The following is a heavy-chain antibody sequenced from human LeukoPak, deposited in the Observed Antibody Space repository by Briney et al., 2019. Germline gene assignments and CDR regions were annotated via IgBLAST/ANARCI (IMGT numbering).Heavy chain of an antibody. D-gene: IGHD3-16*02. CDR2: IHYSGKA. CDR1: GGSLSGYY. V-gene: IGHV4-59*01. J-gene: IGHJ6*02. CDR3: ARFVVYYDMFV. Sequence: SETLSLTCTVSGGSLSGYYWTWVRQPPGKGLEWIGQIHYSGKADYIPSLRSRLTISVHTSKNQISLKLSSVTAAHTAVYYCARFVVYYDMFVWGQGTTVTVS.